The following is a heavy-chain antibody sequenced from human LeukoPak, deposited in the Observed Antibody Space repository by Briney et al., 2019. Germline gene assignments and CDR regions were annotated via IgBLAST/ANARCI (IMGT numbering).Heavy chain of an antibody. Sequence: GGSLRLSCAASGFTFSSYEMNWVRQAPGKGLEWVSYISSSGSTIYYADSVKGRFTISRDNAKNSLYLQMNSLRAEDTAVYYCASGIVVVDYYFDYWGQGTLVTVSS. CDR3: ASGIVVVDYYFDY. CDR2: ISSSGSTI. J-gene: IGHJ4*02. CDR1: GFTFSSYE. V-gene: IGHV3-48*03. D-gene: IGHD3-22*01.